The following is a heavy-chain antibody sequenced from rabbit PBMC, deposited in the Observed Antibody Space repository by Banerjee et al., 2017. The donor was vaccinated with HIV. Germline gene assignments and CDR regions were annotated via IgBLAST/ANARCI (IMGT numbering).Heavy chain of an antibody. V-gene: IGHV1S45*01. J-gene: IGHJ4*01. CDR3: ATDVVGYGAFNL. CDR2: INAVTGKA. Sequence: QEQLVESGGGLVKPEGSLKLSCTASGFSFSNKAVMCWVRQAPGKGLEWIACINAVTGKAVYASWAKGRFTISKASSTTVTLQMTSLTAADTATYFCATDVVGYGAFNLWGQGTLVTVS. D-gene: IGHD3-1*01. CDR1: GFSFSNKAV.